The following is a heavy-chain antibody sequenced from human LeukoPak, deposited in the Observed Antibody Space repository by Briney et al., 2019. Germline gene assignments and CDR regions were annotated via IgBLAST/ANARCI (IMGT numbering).Heavy chain of an antibody. CDR3: ARVFKPSTMVRGVKVGYYFDY. CDR1: GGSISSGGYY. J-gene: IGHJ4*02. V-gene: IGHV4-31*03. D-gene: IGHD3-10*01. Sequence: SETLSLTCTVSGGSISSGGYYWSWIRQHPGKGLEWIGYIYYSGSTYYNPSLKSRVTISVDTSKNQSSLKLSSVTAADTAVYYCARVFKPSTMVRGVKVGYYFDYWGQGTLVTVSS. CDR2: IYYSGST.